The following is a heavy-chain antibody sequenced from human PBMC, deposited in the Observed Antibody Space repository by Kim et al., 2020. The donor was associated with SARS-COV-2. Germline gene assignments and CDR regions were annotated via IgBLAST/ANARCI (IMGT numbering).Heavy chain of an antibody. CDR3: ARSTVTTNPYYFDY. D-gene: IGHD4-17*01. Sequence: SSPSFQGRVTVSADKSTNTAYLQWSSLKASDAAMYYCARSTVTTNPYYFDYWGQGTLVTVSS. V-gene: IGHV5-51*01. J-gene: IGHJ4*02.